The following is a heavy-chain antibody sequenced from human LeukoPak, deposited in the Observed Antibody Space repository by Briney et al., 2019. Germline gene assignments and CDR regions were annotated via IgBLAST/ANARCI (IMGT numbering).Heavy chain of an antibody. V-gene: IGHV4-61*01. D-gene: IGHD6-13*01. Sequence: SETLSLTCTVSGGSVSSSNYYWSWIRQPPGKGLEWVGFFSYNVHSDYNPSLKSRVTISVDTSKNQFSLRLSSVAAADTAIYYCARVSVAGTGPDYWGQGTLVTVSS. CDR3: ARVSVAGTGPDY. CDR2: FSYNVHS. CDR1: GGSVSSSNYY. J-gene: IGHJ4*02.